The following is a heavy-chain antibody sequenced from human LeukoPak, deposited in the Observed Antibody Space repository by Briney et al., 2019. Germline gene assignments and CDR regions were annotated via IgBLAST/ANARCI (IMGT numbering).Heavy chain of an antibody. V-gene: IGHV3-74*01. CDR3: AKGPNYFDS. J-gene: IGHJ4*02. Sequence: GGSLRLSCAASGFSFSNYWMHWVRQAPGRGLVWVTRMNGDGSATYYADSVQGRFTISRDNAKNTLYLQMNSLRAEDTAMYFCAKGPNYFDSWGQGTLVTVSS. CDR2: MNGDGSAT. CDR1: GFSFSNYW.